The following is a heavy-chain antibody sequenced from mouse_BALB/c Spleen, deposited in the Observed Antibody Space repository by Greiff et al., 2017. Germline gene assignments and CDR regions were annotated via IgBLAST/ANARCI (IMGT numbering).Heavy chain of an antibody. D-gene: IGHD1-2*01. CDR1: GYTFSSYW. Sequence: QVQLQQSGAELMKPGASVKISCKATGYTFSSYWIEWVKQRPGHGLEWIGEILPGSGSTNYNEKFKGKATFTADTSSNTAYMQLSSLTSEDSAVYYCARGGPFTTAKDYYAMDYWGQGTSVTVSS. CDR2: ILPGSGST. J-gene: IGHJ4*01. CDR3: ARGGPFTTAKDYYAMDY. V-gene: IGHV1-9*01.